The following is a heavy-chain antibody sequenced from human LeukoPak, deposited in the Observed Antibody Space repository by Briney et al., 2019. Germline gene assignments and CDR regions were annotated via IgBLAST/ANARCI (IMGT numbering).Heavy chain of an antibody. Sequence: PGGSLRLSCAASGFTFSDYYMSWIRQPPGKGLEWVSSISSSGTTIYYADSVKGRFTISRDNAKNSLYLQMNSLRAEDTAVYYCARGYAERDYGMDVWGQGTTVTVSS. D-gene: IGHD5-18*01. CDR3: ARGYAERDYGMDV. CDR2: ISSSGTTI. V-gene: IGHV3-11*04. CDR1: GFTFSDYY. J-gene: IGHJ6*02.